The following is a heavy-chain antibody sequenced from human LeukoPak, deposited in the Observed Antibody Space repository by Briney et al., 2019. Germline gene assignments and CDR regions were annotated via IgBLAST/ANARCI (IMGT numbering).Heavy chain of an antibody. J-gene: IGHJ5*02. Sequence: GGSLRLSCAASGFIVSTNYMRWVRQAPGKGLEWVSAISGSGGSTYYADSVKGRFTISRDNSKNTLYLQMNSLRAEDTAVYYCAKLALSIAAAPGGSWGQGTLVTVSS. CDR3: AKLALSIAAAPGGS. CDR1: GFIVSTNY. V-gene: IGHV3-23*01. D-gene: IGHD6-13*01. CDR2: ISGSGGST.